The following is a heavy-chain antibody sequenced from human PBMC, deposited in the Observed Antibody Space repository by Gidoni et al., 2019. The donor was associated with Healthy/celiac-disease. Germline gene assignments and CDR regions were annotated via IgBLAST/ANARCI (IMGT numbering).Heavy chain of an antibody. D-gene: IGHD2-15*01. CDR3: AMLTVVAAYVSFDY. Sequence: EVPLLESGGGLVQPGGSLRLPCSPAGFTFSSYAMSWVRQPPGKGLEWVSAISGSGGSTYYADSVKGRFTISRDNSKNTLYLQMNSLRAEDTAVYYCAMLTVVAAYVSFDYWGQGTLITVSS. J-gene: IGHJ4*02. V-gene: IGHV3-23*01. CDR1: GFTFSSYA. CDR2: ISGSGGST.